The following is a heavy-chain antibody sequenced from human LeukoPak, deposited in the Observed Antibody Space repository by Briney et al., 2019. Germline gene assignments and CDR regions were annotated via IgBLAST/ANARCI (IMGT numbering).Heavy chain of an antibody. D-gene: IGHD3-10*01. CDR2: IIPIFGIA. V-gene: IGHV1-69*04. CDR1: GGTFSSYA. CDR3: ARDQAPRGIDY. J-gene: IGHJ4*02. Sequence: SVKVSCKASGGTFSSYAINWVRQAPGQGLEWMGRIIPIFGIANYAQKFQGRVTITADKSTSTAYMELSSLRSEDTAVYYCARDQAPRGIDYWGQGTLVIVSS.